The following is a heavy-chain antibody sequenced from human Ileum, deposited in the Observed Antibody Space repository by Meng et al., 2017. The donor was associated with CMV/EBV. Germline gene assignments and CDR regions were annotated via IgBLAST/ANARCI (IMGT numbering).Heavy chain of an antibody. V-gene: IGHV4-39*07. CDR3: AGGIKTGIVDY. J-gene: IGHJ4*02. Sequence: QLQLQESCPGLVKPSETLSLTCTVSGGSLGSSDYYWGWIRQPPGKGLEWIATIYYSGSTYYNPSLKTPVTISVDTSKNQFSLRLSSVTAADTAVYYCAGGIKTGIVDYWGQGTLVTVSS. D-gene: IGHD3-9*01. CDR1: GGSLGSSDYY. CDR2: IYYSGST.